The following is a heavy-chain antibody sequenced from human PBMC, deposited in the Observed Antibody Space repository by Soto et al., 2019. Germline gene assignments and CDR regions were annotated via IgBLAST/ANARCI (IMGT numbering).Heavy chain of an antibody. CDR3: ATGNIDFWSGHKYFYYGMDV. V-gene: IGHV4-39*02. CDR2: IRYGGNT. D-gene: IGHD3-3*01. J-gene: IGHJ6*02. Sequence: PSETLSLTCTFSCGSVISSNYYWAWIRQPPGKGLEWIGSIRYGGNTYSNPSLKSRLTISVDTSNNHISLRLSSVTAADTAIYYCATGNIDFWSGHKYFYYGMDVWGQGTTVTVSS. CDR1: CGSVISSNYY.